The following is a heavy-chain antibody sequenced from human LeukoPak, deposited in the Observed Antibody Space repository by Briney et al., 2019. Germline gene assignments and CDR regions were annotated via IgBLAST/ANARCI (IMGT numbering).Heavy chain of an antibody. CDR2: IYPGDSDT. J-gene: IGHJ5*02. Sequence: GESLKISCKGSGHSLTSYWIGWVRQMPGKGLEWMGIIYPGDSDTRYSPSFQGQVTISADKSISTAYLQWSSLKASDTTMYYCARLGGRAGLIAALARPMEFDPWGQGTLVTVSS. CDR3: ARLGGRAGLIAALARPMEFDP. CDR1: GHSLTSYW. D-gene: IGHD6-6*01. V-gene: IGHV5-51*01.